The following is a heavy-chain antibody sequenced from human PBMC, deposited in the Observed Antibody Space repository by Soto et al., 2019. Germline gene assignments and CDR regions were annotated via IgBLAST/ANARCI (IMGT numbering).Heavy chain of an antibody. Sequence: ASVKVSCKASGHTFTSYDINWVRQATGQGLEWMGWMNPNSGNTGYAQKFQGRVTMTRNTSISTAYMELSSLRSEDTAVYYCARGPTGRTYYDFWSGYYYWFDPWGQGTLVTVSS. CDR2: MNPNSGNT. J-gene: IGHJ5*02. CDR1: GHTFTSYD. D-gene: IGHD3-3*01. CDR3: ARGPTGRTYYDFWSGYYYWFDP. V-gene: IGHV1-8*01.